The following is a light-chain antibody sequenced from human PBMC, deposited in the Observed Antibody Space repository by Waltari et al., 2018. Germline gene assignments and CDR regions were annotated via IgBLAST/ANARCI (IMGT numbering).Light chain of an antibody. CDR3: QQYNSYSYT. J-gene: IGKJ2*01. Sequence: DIQMTQSPSTLSASVGYRLPITCRASQNINDWLAWYQQKPGQAPKVLIYKASTLESGVPSRFSGSGSGTEFTLTISSLQPDDFATYYCQQYNSYSYTFGQGTKLEIK. CDR2: KAS. V-gene: IGKV1-5*03. CDR1: QNINDW.